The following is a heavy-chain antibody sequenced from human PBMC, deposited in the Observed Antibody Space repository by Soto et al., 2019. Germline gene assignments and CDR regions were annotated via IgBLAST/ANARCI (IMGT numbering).Heavy chain of an antibody. Sequence: SETLSLTCTVSGGSISSDDWNWIRHPAGKGLEWIGRIHSSGRTSYNPSLKSRVTMSLDKSNNQFSLQLSSVTAADTAVYDCAKDPSSYYLVYGLGVW. J-gene: IGHJ6*01. D-gene: IGHD3-16*02. CDR2: IHSSGRT. CDR3: AKDPSSYYLVYGLGV. CDR1: GGSISSDD. V-gene: IGHV4-4*07.